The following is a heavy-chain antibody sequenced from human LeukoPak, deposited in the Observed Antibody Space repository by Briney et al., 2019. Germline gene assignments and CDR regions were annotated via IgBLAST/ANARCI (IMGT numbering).Heavy chain of an antibody. Sequence: SETLSLTCTVAAGSITRGDCDWSWVRHPPGKGLEWTGEIHQTGSTNYNPSLRSRGGISLDKAKNQFTLNRNTATAADTAVYFCASSDYYRLDHWGQGILVTVSS. D-gene: IGHD6-25*01. V-gene: IGHV4-4*02. CDR1: AGSITRGDC. J-gene: IGHJ4*02. CDR3: ASSDYYRLDH. CDR2: IHQTGST.